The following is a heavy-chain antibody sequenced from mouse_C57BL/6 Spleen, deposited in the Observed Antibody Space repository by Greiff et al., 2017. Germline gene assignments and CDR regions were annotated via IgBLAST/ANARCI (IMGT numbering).Heavy chain of an antibody. CDR2: ISYSGST. CDR3: ASYGYDNAMDY. V-gene: IGHV3-1*01. CDR1: GYSITSGYD. D-gene: IGHD2-2*01. Sequence: VQLKESGPGMVKPSQSLSLTCTVTGYSITSGYDWHWIRHFPGNKLEWMGYISYSGSTNYNPSLKSRISITHDTSKNHFFLKLNSVTTEDTATYYCASYGYDNAMDYWGQGTSVTVSS. J-gene: IGHJ4*01.